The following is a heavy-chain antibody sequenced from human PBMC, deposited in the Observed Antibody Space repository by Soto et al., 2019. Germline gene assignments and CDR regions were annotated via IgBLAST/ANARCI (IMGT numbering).Heavy chain of an antibody. CDR1: GFTFSGYA. CDR2: ISDSGGST. Sequence: GGSLRLSCAASGFTFSGYAMSWVRQAPGKGLEWVSAISDSGGSTYYADSVKGRFTISRDNAKNTLYLQMNSLRDEDTAVYYCARGALKRYCSGGSCYSVGYFDYWGQGTLVTVSS. J-gene: IGHJ4*02. D-gene: IGHD2-15*01. V-gene: IGHV3-23*01. CDR3: ARGALKRYCSGGSCYSVGYFDY.